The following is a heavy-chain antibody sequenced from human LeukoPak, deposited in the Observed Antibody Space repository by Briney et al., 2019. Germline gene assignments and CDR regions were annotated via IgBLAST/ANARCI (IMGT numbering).Heavy chain of an antibody. CDR2: INAGNGNT. D-gene: IGHD3-3*01. CDR3: ARRHQLFGVPSYGMDV. V-gene: IGHV1-3*01. CDR1: GYTFTSYA. Sequence: ASVKVSCKASGYTFTSYAMHWVRQAPGQRLEWMGWINAGNGNTKYSQKFQGRVTITRDTSASTAYMELSSLRSEDTAVYYCARRHQLFGVPSYGMDVWGQGTTVTVSS. J-gene: IGHJ6*02.